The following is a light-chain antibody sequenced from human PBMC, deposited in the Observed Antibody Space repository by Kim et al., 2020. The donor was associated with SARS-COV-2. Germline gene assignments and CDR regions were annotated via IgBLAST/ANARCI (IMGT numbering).Light chain of an antibody. Sequence: GQKVRIICRGDSLRSYYASSYQQKPGQAPLLVIYYKNNRPSGVTDGLSGGSTGSTTSLIITGAQAEDEADYYCSTRHSSGSHLAFGSGTQLTVL. J-gene: IGLJ2*01. CDR3: STRHSSGSHLA. V-gene: IGLV3-19*01. CDR1: SLRSYY. CDR2: YKN.